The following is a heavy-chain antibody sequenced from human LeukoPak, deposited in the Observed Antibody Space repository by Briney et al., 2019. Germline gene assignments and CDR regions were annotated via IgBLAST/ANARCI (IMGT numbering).Heavy chain of an antibody. V-gene: IGHV4-59*01. CDR3: ARLRDDDGFDY. D-gene: IGHD2-21*02. CDR1: GGSISIYY. Sequence: SETLSLTCTVSGGSISIYYWSWIRQTPGKGLEWIGHIYHSGSTNYNPSLKSRVTISVDMSKNQLSLKLSSVTAADTAVYYCARLRDDDGFDYWGQGTLVTVSS. CDR2: IYHSGST. J-gene: IGHJ4*02.